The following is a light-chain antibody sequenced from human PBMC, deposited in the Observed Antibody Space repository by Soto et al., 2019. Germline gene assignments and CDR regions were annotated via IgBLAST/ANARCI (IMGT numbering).Light chain of an antibody. J-gene: IGLJ2*01. V-gene: IGLV4-69*01. CDR2: LNSDGSH. CDR1: SGHSSYA. CDR3: QTWGTGIRV. Sequence: QLVLTQSPSASASLGASVKLTCTLSSGHSSYAIAWHQQQPEKGPRYLMKLNSDGSHSKGDGIPVRFSGSSSGAERYLTISSLQSEDEADYYCQTWGTGIRVFGGGTKVTVL.